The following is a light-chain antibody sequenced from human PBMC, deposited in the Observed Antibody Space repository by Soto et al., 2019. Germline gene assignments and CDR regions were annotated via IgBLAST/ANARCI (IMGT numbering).Light chain of an antibody. Sequence: SYELTQPPSVSVAPGKTASISCGGNDIGSKGVHWYQQKPGQAPVLVIYSDTDLPPVIPERFSGSNSANLATLTISRVEAGDAPDSYCQVCDIGSSHLVFGGGTTLPVL. CDR2: SDT. CDR3: QVCDIGSSHLV. CDR1: DIGSKG. V-gene: IGLV3-21*04. J-gene: IGLJ2*01.